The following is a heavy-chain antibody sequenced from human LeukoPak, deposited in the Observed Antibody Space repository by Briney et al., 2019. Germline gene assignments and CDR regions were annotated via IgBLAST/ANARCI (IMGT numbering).Heavy chain of an antibody. CDR1: GFTFSSSA. V-gene: IGHV3-23*01. CDR3: AKGGGWFDP. CDR2: ISASGGST. D-gene: IGHD2-15*01. Sequence: GGSLRLSCAASGFTFSSSAMSWVRQAPGKGLEWVSTISASGGSTYYAVSVKGRFTISRDDSENTLYLQMNSLRAEDTAVYYCAKGGGWFDPWGQGTLVTVSS. J-gene: IGHJ5*02.